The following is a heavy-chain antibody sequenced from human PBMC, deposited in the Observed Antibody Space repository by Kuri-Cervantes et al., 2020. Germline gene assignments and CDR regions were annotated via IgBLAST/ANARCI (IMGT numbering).Heavy chain of an antibody. CDR2: IKSKTDGGTT. V-gene: IGHV3-15*01. Sequence: GGSLRLSCAASGFTFSSYWMSWVRQAPGKGLEWVGRIKSKTDGGTTDYAAPVKGRFTISRDDSKNTLYLQMNSLKTEDTAVYYCPTDRQPSLLWWWGGDAFDIWGQGTMVTVSS. CDR1: GFTFSSYW. J-gene: IGHJ3*02. D-gene: IGHD2-21*01. CDR3: PTDRQPSLLWWWGGDAFDI.